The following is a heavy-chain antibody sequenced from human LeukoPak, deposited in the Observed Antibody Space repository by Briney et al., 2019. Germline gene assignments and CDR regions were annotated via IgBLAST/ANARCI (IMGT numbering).Heavy chain of an antibody. CDR3: AGRDLGYCSSTSCYGLNGGFDY. V-gene: IGHV4-34*01. D-gene: IGHD2-2*01. J-gene: IGHJ4*02. CDR1: GGSFSGYY. Sequence: SETLSLTCAVYGGSFSGYYWSWIRQPPGKGLEWIREINHSGSTNYNPSLKSRVTISVDTSKNQFSLKLSSVTAADTAVYYCAGRDLGYCSSTSCYGLNGGFDYWGQGTLVTVSS. CDR2: INHSGST.